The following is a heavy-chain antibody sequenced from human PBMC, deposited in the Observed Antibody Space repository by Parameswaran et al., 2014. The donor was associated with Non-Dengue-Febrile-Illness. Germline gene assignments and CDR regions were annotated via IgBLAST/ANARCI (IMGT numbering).Heavy chain of an antibody. CDR3: ARGVRITMVRGVIIRGVWFDP. V-gene: IGHV4-30-2*01. J-gene: IGHJ5*02. CDR2: IYHSGST. D-gene: IGHD3-10*01. Sequence: RWIRQPPGKGLEWIGYIYHSGSTYYNPSLKSRVTISVDRSKNQFSLKLSSVTAADTAVYYCARGVRITMVRGVIIRGVWFDPWGQGTLVTVSS.